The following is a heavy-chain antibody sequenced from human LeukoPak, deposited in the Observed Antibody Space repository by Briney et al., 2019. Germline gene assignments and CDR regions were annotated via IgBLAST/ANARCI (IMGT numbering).Heavy chain of an antibody. CDR3: AKDNHWNYDSLGFDP. V-gene: IGHV3-30*02. Sequence: GGSLRLSCAASGFTLSSYGMHWVRQAPGKGLEWVAFIRYDGSNKYYADSVKGRFTISRDNSKNTLYLQMNSLRAEDTAVYYCAKDNHWNYDSLGFDPWGQGTLVTVSS. J-gene: IGHJ5*02. CDR1: GFTLSSYG. CDR2: IRYDGSNK. D-gene: IGHD1-7*01.